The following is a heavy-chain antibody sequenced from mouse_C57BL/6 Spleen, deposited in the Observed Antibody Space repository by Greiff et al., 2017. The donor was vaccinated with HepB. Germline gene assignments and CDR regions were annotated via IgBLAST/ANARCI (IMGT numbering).Heavy chain of an antibody. Sequence: QVQLQQPGAELVKPGASVKLSCKASGYTFTSYWMQWVKQRPGQGLEWIGEIDPSDSYTNYNQKFKGKATLTVDTSSSTAYMQLSSLTSEDSAVYYCARRDDYDANGFAYWGQGTLVTVSA. CDR3: ARRDDYDANGFAY. CDR1: GYTFTSYW. V-gene: IGHV1-50*01. J-gene: IGHJ3*01. CDR2: IDPSDSYT. D-gene: IGHD2-4*01.